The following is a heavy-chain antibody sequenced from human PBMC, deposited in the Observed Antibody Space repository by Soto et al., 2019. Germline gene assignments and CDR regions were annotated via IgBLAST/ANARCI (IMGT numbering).Heavy chain of an antibody. CDR2: VHYAGSP. CDR3: VRRIYGVSDY. D-gene: IGHD3-16*01. Sequence: TSETLSLTGTVSVGSSSGFYWTWLRQPPGKGLEWIGYVHYAGSPTYNPSLKSRLNISVDTSENQFSLKLASVTPAGTAVYYCVRRIYGVSDYWGQGTLVTVSS. CDR1: VGSSSGFY. J-gene: IGHJ4*02. V-gene: IGHV4-59*01.